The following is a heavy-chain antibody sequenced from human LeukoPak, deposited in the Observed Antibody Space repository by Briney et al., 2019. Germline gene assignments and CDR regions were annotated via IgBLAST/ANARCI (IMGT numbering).Heavy chain of an antibody. CDR3: AKDRGHCTNGVCHNYYYMDV. CDR1: GFAFSSYA. V-gene: IGHV3-23*01. D-gene: IGHD2-8*01. CDR2: ISGSGDRR. Sequence: PGGSLRLSCAASGFAFSSYAMRWVRQAPGKGLEWVSSISGSGDRRDSADSVKGRFTISRDNSKTTLYLEMYSLRAEDTAVYYCAKDRGHCTNGVCHNYYYMDVWGKGTTVTVSS. J-gene: IGHJ6*03.